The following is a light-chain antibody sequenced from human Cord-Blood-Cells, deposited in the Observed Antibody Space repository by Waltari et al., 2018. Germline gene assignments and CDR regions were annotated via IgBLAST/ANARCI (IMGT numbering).Light chain of an antibody. CDR3: QAWDSSTVV. CDR1: RVGDQY. J-gene: IGLJ2*01. V-gene: IGLV3-1*01. CDR2: QDS. Sequence: SYQLPPPPPVSLPPGQTPRITYSGYRVGDQYACWYQQKPGQSPVLVIYQDSKRPSGIPERFSGSNSGNTATLTISGTQAMDEADYYCQAWDSSTVVFGGGTKLTVL.